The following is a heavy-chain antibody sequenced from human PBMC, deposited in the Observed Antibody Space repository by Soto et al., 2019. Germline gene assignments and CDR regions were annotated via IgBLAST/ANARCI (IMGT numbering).Heavy chain of an antibody. J-gene: IGHJ6*02. D-gene: IGHD3-10*01. CDR2: LYWDDDK. V-gene: IGHV2-5*02. Sequence: QITLKESGPTLVKPTQTLTLTCTFSGFSLTTGGVGVGWIRQPPGKALEWLAILYWDDDKRYSPSLQSRLTITQDTSKNQVVLTMTNMDPVDTGTYYCAHRPGYGSGSHFNPYGMDVWGQGTTVTVSS. CDR3: AHRPGYGSGSHFNPYGMDV. CDR1: GFSLTTGGVG.